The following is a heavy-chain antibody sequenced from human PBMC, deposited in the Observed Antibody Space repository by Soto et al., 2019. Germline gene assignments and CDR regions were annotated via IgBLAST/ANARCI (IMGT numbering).Heavy chain of an antibody. Sequence: SVKVSCKACGGTFSSYAISLVRQAPGQGLEWMGGIIPIFGTANYAQKFQGRVTITADKSTSTAYMELSSLRSEDTAVYYCARGAIAARPHYYYHYGMDVWGQGTTVTVSS. V-gene: IGHV1-69*06. D-gene: IGHD6-13*01. J-gene: IGHJ6*02. CDR3: ARGAIAARPHYYYHYGMDV. CDR2: IIPIFGTA. CDR1: GGTFSSYA.